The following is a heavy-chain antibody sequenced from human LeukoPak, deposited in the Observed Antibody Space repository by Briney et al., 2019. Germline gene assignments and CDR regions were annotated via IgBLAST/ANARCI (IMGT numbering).Heavy chain of an antibody. V-gene: IGHV1-69*13. D-gene: IGHD3-3*01. J-gene: IGHJ3*02. Sequence: ASVVVSCKASGGTFSSYAISWVRQAPGQGLEWMGGIIPIFGTANYAQKFQGRVTITADESTSTAYMELSSLRSEDTAVYYCARKQNDFWSGYSYAFDIWGQGTMVTVSS. CDR3: ARKQNDFWSGYSYAFDI. CDR2: IIPIFGTA. CDR1: GGTFSSYA.